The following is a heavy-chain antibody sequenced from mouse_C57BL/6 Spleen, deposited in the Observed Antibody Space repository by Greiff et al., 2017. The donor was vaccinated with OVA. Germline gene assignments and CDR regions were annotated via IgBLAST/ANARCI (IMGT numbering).Heavy chain of an antibody. CDR3: ARDGLRRMGDFDY. Sequence: LQQPGAELVMPGASVKLSCKASGYTFTSSWMHWVKQRPGQGLEWIGEIDPSDSYSNYNQKFKSKSTLTVDKSSSTAYMQLSSLTSEDSAVYYCARDGLRRMGDFDYWGQGTTLTVSS. V-gene: IGHV1-69*01. D-gene: IGHD2-4*01. CDR1: GYTFTSSW. J-gene: IGHJ2*01. CDR2: IDPSDSYS.